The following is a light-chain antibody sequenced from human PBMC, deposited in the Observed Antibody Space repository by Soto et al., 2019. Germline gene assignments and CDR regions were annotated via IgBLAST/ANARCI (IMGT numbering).Light chain of an antibody. J-gene: IGKJ5*01. CDR2: AAS. CDR1: QGTSSY. V-gene: IGKV1-9*01. Sequence: DIQMTQSPSTLSASVGDRVTITCRASQGTSSYLAWYQQKPGKAPKLLIYAASTLQSGVPSRFSGSGSGTEFTLTISSLQPEDFATYYCQQLISYPITFGQGTRLEIK. CDR3: QQLISYPIT.